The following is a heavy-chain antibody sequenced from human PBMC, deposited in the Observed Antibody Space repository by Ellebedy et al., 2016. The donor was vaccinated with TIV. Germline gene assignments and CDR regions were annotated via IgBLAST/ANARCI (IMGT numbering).Heavy chain of an antibody. D-gene: IGHD5-18*01. Sequence: SETLSLTXTVSGGSISSGGYYWSWIRQHPGKGLEWIGYIYYSGSTYYNPPLKSRVTISVDTSKNQFSLKLSSVTAADTAVYYCASLIQPDAFDIWGQGTMVTVSS. CDR3: ASLIQPDAFDI. J-gene: IGHJ3*02. CDR1: GGSISSGGYY. V-gene: IGHV4-31*03. CDR2: IYYSGST.